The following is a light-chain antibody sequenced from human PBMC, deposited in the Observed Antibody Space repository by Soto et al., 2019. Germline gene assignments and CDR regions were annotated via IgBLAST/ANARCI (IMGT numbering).Light chain of an antibody. CDR3: QQSYSTAIT. Sequence: DIQMTQSRSSLAASVGDRVTITSRASQSISSYLNWYQQKPGKAPKIMSYAASSMQSGVPSRFSGSGSGTDFTLTISSLKPEDFATYYCQQSYSTAITFGQGTRLEIK. CDR1: QSISSY. V-gene: IGKV1-39*01. J-gene: IGKJ5*01. CDR2: AAS.